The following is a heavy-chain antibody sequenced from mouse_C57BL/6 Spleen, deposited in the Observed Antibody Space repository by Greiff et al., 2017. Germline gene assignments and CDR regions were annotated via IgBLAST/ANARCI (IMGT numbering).Heavy chain of an antibody. D-gene: IGHD2-4*01. Sequence: QVQLQQPGAELVRPGSSVKLSCKASGYTFTSYWMHWVKQRPIQGLEWIGNIDPSDSETHYNQKFKDKATLTVDNSSSTAYMQLSSLTSEDSAVYYCARMRVYDYDGDPDVWGTGTTVTVSS. CDR2: IDPSDSET. CDR1: GYTFTSYW. CDR3: ARMRVYDYDGDPDV. V-gene: IGHV1-52*01. J-gene: IGHJ1*03.